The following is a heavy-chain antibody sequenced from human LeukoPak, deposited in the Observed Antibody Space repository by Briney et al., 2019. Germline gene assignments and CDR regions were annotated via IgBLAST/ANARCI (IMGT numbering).Heavy chain of an antibody. J-gene: IGHJ3*02. CDR1: GFIVSSNY. CDR2: IYSGGST. D-gene: IGHD3-3*01. Sequence: PGVSLRLSCAASGFIVSSNYLSWVRQAPGRGLEWVSVIYSGGSTYYADSVKGRFTISRDNPKNTLYLQMNSLRAEDTAVYYCAREAEGPIFGVVQTKDLDAFDIWGQGTMVTDSS. V-gene: IGHV3-66*02. CDR3: AREAEGPIFGVVQTKDLDAFDI.